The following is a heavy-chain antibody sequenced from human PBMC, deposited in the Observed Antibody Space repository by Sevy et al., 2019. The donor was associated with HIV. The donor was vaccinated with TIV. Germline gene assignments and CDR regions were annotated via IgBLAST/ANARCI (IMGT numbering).Heavy chain of an antibody. J-gene: IGHJ4*02. D-gene: IGHD3-16*01. CDR1: GFTFSSYS. Sequence: GGSLRLSCAASGFTFSSYSMNWVRQAPGKGLEWVSYISSGSSTIYYADSVKGRFTISRDNAKNSLYLQMNSLRAEDTAVYYCARISALGYWGQGTLVTVSS. CDR3: ARISALGY. CDR2: ISSGSSTI. V-gene: IGHV3-48*01.